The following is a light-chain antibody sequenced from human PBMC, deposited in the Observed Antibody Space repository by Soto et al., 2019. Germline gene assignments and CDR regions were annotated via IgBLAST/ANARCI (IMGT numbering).Light chain of an antibody. J-gene: IGKJ4*01. CDR3: QQYGSSLGVT. CDR2: GAS. V-gene: IGKV3-20*01. Sequence: EIVLTQSPGTLSSSPGERATLSCRASQSVSSSYLARYQQKPGQAPRLLIYGASSRATGIPDRFSGSGSGTDFTLTISRQEPEDFAVYYWQQYGSSLGVTFGGGTKV. CDR1: QSVSSSY.